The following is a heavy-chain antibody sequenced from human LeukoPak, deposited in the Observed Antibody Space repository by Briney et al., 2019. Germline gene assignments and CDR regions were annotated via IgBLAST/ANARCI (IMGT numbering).Heavy chain of an antibody. V-gene: IGHV4-59*01. J-gene: IGHJ4*02. D-gene: IGHD6-13*01. Sequence: SETLSLTCTVSGGSISSYYWSWIPQPPGKGLECFGYIYFIGSANYNPSLKSRVTISVDTSNNHFSLKLNSVTAADTAVYYCARAPSISDYSSTWPPHFDSWGQGSLVTVSS. CDR1: GGSISSYY. CDR3: ARAPSISDYSSTWPPHFDS. CDR2: IYFIGSA.